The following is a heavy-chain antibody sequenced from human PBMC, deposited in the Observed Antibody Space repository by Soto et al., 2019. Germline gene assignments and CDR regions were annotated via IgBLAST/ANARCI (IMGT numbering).Heavy chain of an antibody. J-gene: IGHJ4*02. V-gene: IGHV4-34*01. CDR3: ARLAYSDYST. Sequence: SETLSLTCAISGGSFSANHWSWIRQSPGQGLEWIGEITLGGSTNYSPSLKSRLSISLDTSRNLFSLDLTSVTAADTAFYYCARLAYSDYSTWGQGTLVTVSS. D-gene: IGHD5-12*01. CDR2: ITLGGST. CDR1: GGSFSANH.